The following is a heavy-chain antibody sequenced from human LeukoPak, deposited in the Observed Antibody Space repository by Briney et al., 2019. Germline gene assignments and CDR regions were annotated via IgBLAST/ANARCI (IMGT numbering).Heavy chain of an antibody. CDR2: INPNSGGT. CDR3: ARNSYANYDILTGSYYYYYYGMDV. J-gene: IGHJ6*02. V-gene: IGHV1-2*02. Sequence: ASVKVSCKASGYTFTGYYMHWVRQAPGQGLEWMGWINPNSGGTNYAQKFQGRVTMTRDTSISTAYMELSRLRSDDTAVYYCARNSYANYDILTGSYYYYYYGMDVWGQGTTVTVSS. D-gene: IGHD3-9*01. CDR1: GYTFTGYY.